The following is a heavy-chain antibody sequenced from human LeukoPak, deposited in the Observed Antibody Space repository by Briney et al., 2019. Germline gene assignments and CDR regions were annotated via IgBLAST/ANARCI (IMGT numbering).Heavy chain of an antibody. CDR3: VKHSGGVYGNSDY. D-gene: IGHD1-1*01. Sequence: GESLRLSCAASGFTFSSYAVSWFRQAPGKGLEWVSTVGRSGADTYYADSVRGRFTISKDSSKNTLQMNSLSAEDTAIYYCVKHSGGVYGNSDYWGQGILVTVSS. V-gene: IGHV3-23*01. J-gene: IGHJ4*02. CDR2: VGRSGADT. CDR1: GFTFSSYA.